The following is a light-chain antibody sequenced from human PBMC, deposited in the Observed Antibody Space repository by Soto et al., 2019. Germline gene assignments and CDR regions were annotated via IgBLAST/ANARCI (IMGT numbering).Light chain of an antibody. J-gene: IGKJ5*01. V-gene: IGKV1-9*01. CDR3: QQLNSFTIT. Sequence: DSQLTQAPSILSASAGDRHTITCLASQVISSYLAWYQHNPGRAPKLLIYAASTLQSGVPSRFSGSGSGTEFNLTITRLQTEDFATYDCQQLNSFTITFGQGTRLEIK. CDR1: QVISSY. CDR2: AAS.